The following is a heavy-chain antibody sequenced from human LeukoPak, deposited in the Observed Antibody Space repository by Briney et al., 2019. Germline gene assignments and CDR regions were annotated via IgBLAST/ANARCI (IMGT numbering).Heavy chain of an antibody. V-gene: IGHV3-9*01. CDR2: ISWSSGGI. CDR1: GFTFDDYA. Sequence: PGGSLRLSCAASGFTFDDYAMHWVRQAPGKGLEWVSGISWSSGGIGYADSVKGRFTISRDNAKNSLYLQMNSLKAEDTALYYCAKDFGKSSSWFDYWGQGVLVTVSS. CDR3: AKDFGKSSSWFDY. D-gene: IGHD6-13*01. J-gene: IGHJ5*01.